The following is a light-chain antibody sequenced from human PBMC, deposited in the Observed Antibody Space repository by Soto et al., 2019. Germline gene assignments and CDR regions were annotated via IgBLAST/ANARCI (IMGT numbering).Light chain of an antibody. CDR2: WAS. V-gene: IGKV4-1*01. J-gene: IGKJ4*01. Sequence: DIEMTQSPDSLAVSLGERATINCKSSQNILYSSNNRNYLAWYQKKPGQPPKLLIYWASTRRSGVPDRFSGSGSETDFTLTISSLQAEDVAVYYCQHYINFPPTFGGGTKVEIK. CDR3: QHYINFPPT. CDR1: QNILYSSNNRNY.